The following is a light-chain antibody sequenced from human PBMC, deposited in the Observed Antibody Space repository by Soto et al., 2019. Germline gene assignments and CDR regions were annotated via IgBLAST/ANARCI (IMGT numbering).Light chain of an antibody. CDR2: DAS. J-gene: IGKJ4*01. CDR3: QQFSSYPLT. CDR1: QTVRNNY. Sequence: EFVLTQSPGTLSLSPGESATLSRRASQTVRNNYLAWYQQKPGQAPRLLIYDASSRATGIPDRFSGGGSGTDFTLTISRLEPEDFAVYYCQQFSSYPLTVGGGTKVDIK. V-gene: IGKV3-20*01.